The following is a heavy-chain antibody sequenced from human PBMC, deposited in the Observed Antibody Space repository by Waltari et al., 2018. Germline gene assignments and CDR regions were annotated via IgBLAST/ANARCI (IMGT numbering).Heavy chain of an antibody. Sequence: VHLVQSGADVKKPGASMNVSCMTSGYTFTDSYMHWVRQAPGQGLEWMGWINPKTGGTNYAQNFRGRVTMTRDTSSSTAFLEMTSLSFGETAVYYCASSATYWGEFFEHWGQGSLITVSS. J-gene: IGHJ4*02. CDR2: INPKTGGT. V-gene: IGHV1-2*02. D-gene: IGHD7-27*01. CDR1: GYTFTDSY. CDR3: ASSATYWGEFFEH.